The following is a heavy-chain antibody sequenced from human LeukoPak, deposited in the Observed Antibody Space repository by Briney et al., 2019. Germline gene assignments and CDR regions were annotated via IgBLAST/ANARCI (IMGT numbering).Heavy chain of an antibody. CDR1: GFTFSNAW. D-gene: IGHD6-19*01. CDR2: IKGKIDGGTT. CDR3: ITYGSGWSLDY. Sequence: PGGSLRLSCAASGFTFSNAWMSWVRQDPGKGLEWVGRIKGKIDGGTTDYAAPVKGRFTISRDDSKNTLYLQMNSLNTEDTAVYYCITYGSGWSLDYWGQGTLVTVSS. V-gene: IGHV3-15*01. J-gene: IGHJ4*02.